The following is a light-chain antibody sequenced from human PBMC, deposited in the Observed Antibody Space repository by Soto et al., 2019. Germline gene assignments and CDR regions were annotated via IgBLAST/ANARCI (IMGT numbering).Light chain of an antibody. V-gene: IGKV3-11*01. CDR3: QQRSQWPPMT. CDR1: QSISTY. J-gene: IGKJ5*01. Sequence: EILLTQSPVILSLSPGQRATLSCRASQSISTYLAWYQVKPGQAPRLLIYDASSRATGVPARFSGSGSGTDFSLTISSLEPEDVAVYYCQQRSQWPPMTFGQGTRLEIK. CDR2: DAS.